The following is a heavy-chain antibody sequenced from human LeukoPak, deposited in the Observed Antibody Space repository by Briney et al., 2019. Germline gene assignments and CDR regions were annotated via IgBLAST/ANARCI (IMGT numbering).Heavy chain of an antibody. CDR1: GFTFSSYS. Sequence: PGGSLRLSCAASGFTFSSYSMNWVRQAPGKGLEWVSYISSSSSTIYYADSVKGRFTISRDNAKNSLYLQMNSLRAEDTAVYYCARGIGRDSSGDIHAEDFDYWGQGTLVTVSS. CDR3: ARGIGRDSSGDIHAEDFDY. J-gene: IGHJ4*02. CDR2: ISSSSSTI. D-gene: IGHD3-22*01. V-gene: IGHV3-48*01.